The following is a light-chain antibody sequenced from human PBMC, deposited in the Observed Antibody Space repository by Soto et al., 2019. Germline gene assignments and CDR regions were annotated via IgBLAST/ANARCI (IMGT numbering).Light chain of an antibody. Sequence: QMTQTPTTLYASVGDEVTITFRASQTISRWLAWYQQKPGRAPKPLIFDASTLRTGVPSRFSGSGSGSEFNFTITGLQPDDFATYFCQQYYTYATFGHGTRLEI. J-gene: IGKJ5*01. CDR1: QTISRW. CDR2: DAS. CDR3: QQYYTYAT. V-gene: IGKV1-5*01.